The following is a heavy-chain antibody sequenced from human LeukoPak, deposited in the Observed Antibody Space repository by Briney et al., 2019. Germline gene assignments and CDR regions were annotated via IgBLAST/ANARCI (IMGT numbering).Heavy chain of an antibody. CDR3: TTQVGVTALFFNYFNH. Sequence: PGGSLRLSCAASRFTFNKAWMTWVRQAPGKGLEWVGRIKSKTDGGTTDYAAPVKGRFTISRDDSKNTLYLQMNSLKTEDTAVYYCTTQVGVTALFFNYFNHWGQGRLVTVSS. CDR2: IKSKTDGGTT. V-gene: IGHV3-15*01. J-gene: IGHJ4*02. CDR1: RFTFNKAW. D-gene: IGHD1-26*01.